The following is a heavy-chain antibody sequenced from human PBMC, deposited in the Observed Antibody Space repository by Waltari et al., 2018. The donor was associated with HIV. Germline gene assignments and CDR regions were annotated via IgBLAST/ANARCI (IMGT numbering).Heavy chain of an antibody. CDR3: AATRYYYDSSGR. J-gene: IGHJ4*02. CDR2: ISDIGSTR. Sequence: EVQVVESGGGLVQPGGSLRLSCAASGFTFSSYEMNWVRQAPGKGLEWLSYISDIGSTRYYADSVKGRFTISRDNAKNSLYLQMNSLRAEDTAVYYCAATRYYYDSSGRWGQGTLVTVSS. D-gene: IGHD3-22*01. V-gene: IGHV3-48*03. CDR1: GFTFSSYE.